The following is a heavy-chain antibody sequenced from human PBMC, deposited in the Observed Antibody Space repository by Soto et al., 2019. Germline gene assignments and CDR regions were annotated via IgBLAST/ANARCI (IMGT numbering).Heavy chain of an antibody. CDR2: IDPSDSYT. CDR3: SSPYGSGSYYGDDAFDI. D-gene: IGHD3-10*01. J-gene: IGHJ3*02. CDR1: GYSLTSYW. Sequence: PGASLKIFCKGSGYSLTSYWISWVRQMPEKGLEWMGRIDPSDSYTNYSPSFQGHVIISADKSISTAYLQWSSLKASDTAMYYWSSPYGSGSYYGDDAFDIWGQGTMVTVSS. V-gene: IGHV5-10-1*01.